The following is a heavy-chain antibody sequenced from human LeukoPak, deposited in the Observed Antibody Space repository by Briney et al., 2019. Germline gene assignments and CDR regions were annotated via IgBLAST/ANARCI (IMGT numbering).Heavy chain of an antibody. CDR3: ARGAWATRLGS. CDR1: GESLNSYY. V-gene: IGHV4-34*01. D-gene: IGHD2-15*01. CDR2: IYERGTT. J-gene: IGHJ4*02. Sequence: PSETLSLTCAVYGESLNSYYWSWVRQPPGEGLEWIGEIYERGTTEYNPSLKSRVTISLVPSKQQFSLSLSSVTAADTAVYYCARGAWATRLGSWGLGTPVIVSS.